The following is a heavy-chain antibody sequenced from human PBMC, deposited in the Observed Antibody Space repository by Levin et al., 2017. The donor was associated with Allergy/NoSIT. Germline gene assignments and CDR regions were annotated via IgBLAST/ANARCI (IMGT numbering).Heavy chain of an antibody. Sequence: KISCKASGGTFSSYAISWVRQAPGQGLEWMGGIIPIFGTANYAQKFQGRVTITADESTSTAYMELSSLRSEDTAVYYCASHPRYGDYGPDPWGQGTLVTVSS. V-gene: IGHV1-69*01. J-gene: IGHJ5*02. CDR3: ASHPRYGDYGPDP. CDR1: GGTFSSYA. D-gene: IGHD4-17*01. CDR2: IIPIFGTA.